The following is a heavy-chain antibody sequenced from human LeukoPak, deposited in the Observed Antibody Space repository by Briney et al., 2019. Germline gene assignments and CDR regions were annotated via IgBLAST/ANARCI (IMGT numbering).Heavy chain of an antibody. CDR3: AKGYEWELLHSFDY. V-gene: IGHV3-9*01. D-gene: IGHD1-26*01. CDR1: GFTFDDYA. J-gene: IGHJ4*02. CDR2: ISWNSGSI. Sequence: GGSLRLSCAASGFTFDDYAMHWVRQAPGKGLEWVSGISWNSGSIGYADSVKGRFTISRDNAKNSLYLQMNSLRAEDTALYYCAKGYEWELLHSFDYWGQGTLVTVSS.